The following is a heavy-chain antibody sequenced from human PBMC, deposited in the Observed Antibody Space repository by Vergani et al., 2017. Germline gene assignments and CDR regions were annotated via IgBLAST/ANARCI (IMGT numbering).Heavy chain of an antibody. D-gene: IGHD6-6*01. CDR1: GGSFSGQY. V-gene: IGHV4-34*01. J-gene: IGHJ4*02. CDR3: ARGGIYSSSDY. CDR2: INHSGST. Sequence: QVQLQQWGAGLLKSSETLSLSCAVYGGSFSGQYWSWIRQPPGKGLEWIGEINHSGSTIYNPSLKSRVTISVDTSKNQISLNLTSVTAADTAVYYCARGGIYSSSDYWGQGTLVTVSS.